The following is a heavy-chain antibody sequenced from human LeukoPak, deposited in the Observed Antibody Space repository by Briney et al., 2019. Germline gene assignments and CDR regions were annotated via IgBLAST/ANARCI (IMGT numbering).Heavy chain of an antibody. CDR2: ISSSVDNT. J-gene: IGHJ4*02. CDR1: GFSFTSYA. V-gene: IGHV3-23*01. Sequence: PGGSLRLSCAASGFSFTSYAMSWVRQAPGKGLEWVSTISSSVDNTYYADSVKGRFTISRDNSKNTLYLQMNSLRAEDTAVYYCAKGGYSSRRGTDYWGQGTLVTVSS. CDR3: AKGGYSSRRGTDY. D-gene: IGHD6-13*01.